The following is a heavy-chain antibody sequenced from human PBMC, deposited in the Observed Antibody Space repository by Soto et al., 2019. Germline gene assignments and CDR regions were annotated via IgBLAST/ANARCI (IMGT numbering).Heavy chain of an antibody. CDR1: VFTFSNYA. CDR3: ATWHLQEHAYDV. V-gene: IGHV3-23*05. D-gene: IGHD4-4*01. CDR2: FYDLDGT. J-gene: IGHJ3*01. Sequence: GGSLRLSCAASVFTFSNYAMSWVRQAPGKGLEWVSGFYDLDGTYYADSLKGRFTTSGDSSRTIVYLQMNGLRPEDTAVYYCATWHLQEHAYDVWGQGTTVTVSS.